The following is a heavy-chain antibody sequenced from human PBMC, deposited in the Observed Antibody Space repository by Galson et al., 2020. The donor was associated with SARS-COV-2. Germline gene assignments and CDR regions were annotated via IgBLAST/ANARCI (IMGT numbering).Heavy chain of an antibody. D-gene: IGHD3-3*01. CDR1: GFTFSTYS. CDR2: ISCSSSYI. V-gene: IGHV3-21*01. CDR3: ARAQLRTIFGVVTEALYALDF. Sequence: TGGSLSLSCAASGFTFSTYSMNWVRQAPAKGLEWVSCISCSSSYIYYADSVKGRFTISRDNAKNALYLQMNSLRAEVTAVYYCARAQLRTIFGVVTEALYALDFWGQGTMVNVSS. J-gene: IGHJ3*01.